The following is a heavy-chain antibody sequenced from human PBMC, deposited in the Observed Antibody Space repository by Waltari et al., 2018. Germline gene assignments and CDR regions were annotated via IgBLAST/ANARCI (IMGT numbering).Heavy chain of an antibody. J-gene: IGHJ6*03. CDR1: GGSFSGYY. D-gene: IGHD3-10*01. V-gene: IGHV4-34*01. CDR3: ARAFGEPPAYYYYYMDV. Sequence: QVQLQQWGAGLLKPSETLSLTFAVYGGSFSGYYWSWIRQPPGKGLEWIGEINHSGSTNYNPSLKSRVTISVDTSKNQFSLKLSSVTAADTAVYYCARAFGEPPAYYYYYMDVWGKGTTVTVSS. CDR2: INHSGST.